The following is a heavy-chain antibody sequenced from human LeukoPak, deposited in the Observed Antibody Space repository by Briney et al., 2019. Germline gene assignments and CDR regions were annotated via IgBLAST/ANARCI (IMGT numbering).Heavy chain of an antibody. V-gene: IGHV4-59*01. CDR2: IYYSGST. CDR1: GGSISSYY. Sequence: PSETLSLTCTVSGGSISSYYWSWIRQPPGKGLEWIGYIYYSGSTNYNPSLKSRVTISVDTSKNQFSLKLSSVTAADTAVYYCARVRGGSTHDAFDIWGQGTMVTVSS. J-gene: IGHJ3*02. D-gene: IGHD3-10*01. CDR3: ARVRGGSTHDAFDI.